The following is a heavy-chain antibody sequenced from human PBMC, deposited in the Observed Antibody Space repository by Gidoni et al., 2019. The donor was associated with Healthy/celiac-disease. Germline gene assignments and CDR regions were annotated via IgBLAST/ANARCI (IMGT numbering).Heavy chain of an antibody. D-gene: IGHD6-6*01. V-gene: IGHV3-21*01. J-gene: IGHJ4*02. Sequence: EVQLVESGGGMVKPGGSLRLSCAASGFTFSRYSMHWVRQAPGKGLEWVASISISSSYIYYADSVKGRFTISRDNAKNSLYLQMNSLRAEDTAVYYCARMGFEYSSSSVDYWGQGTLVTVSS. CDR2: ISISSSYI. CDR3: ARMGFEYSSSSVDY. CDR1: GFTFSRYS.